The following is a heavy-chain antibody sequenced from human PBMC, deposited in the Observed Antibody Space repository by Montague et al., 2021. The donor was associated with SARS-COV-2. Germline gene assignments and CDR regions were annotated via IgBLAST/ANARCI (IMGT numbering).Heavy chain of an antibody. J-gene: IGHJ5*02. D-gene: IGHD3-9*01. CDR1: GASISLNSHS. V-gene: IGHV4-39*01. Sequence: SETLSLTCTVSGASISLNSHSWGWLRQPPERGLEWITTVHNTGNSYHNSSLQSRVTISRDTSQRQVSLRLNSMTTADTAVYYCARLPTGFPNWFDTWGQGILVTVSS. CDR3: ARLPTGFPNWFDT. CDR2: VHNTGNS.